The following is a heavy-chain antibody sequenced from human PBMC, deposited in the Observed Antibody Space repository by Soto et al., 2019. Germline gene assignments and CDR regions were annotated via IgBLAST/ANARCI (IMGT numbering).Heavy chain of an antibody. CDR2: ISGSGQRT. CDR1: GFTFNNYA. D-gene: IGHD3-10*01. CDR3: AKDSYHGSGSYITPYYFDS. V-gene: IGHV3-23*01. Sequence: EVQLLESGGGLVQPGGSLRLSCAASGFTFNNYAMSWVRQAPGKGLEWVSVISGSGQRTSDADSVKGRFTVSRDNSKNTVELHMTSLIAEDTSVYYCAKDSYHGSGSYITPYYFDSWGQGTLITVFS. J-gene: IGHJ4*02.